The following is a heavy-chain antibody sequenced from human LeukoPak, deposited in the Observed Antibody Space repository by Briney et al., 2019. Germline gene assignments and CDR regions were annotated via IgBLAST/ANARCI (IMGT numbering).Heavy chain of an antibody. CDR1: GGTFSSYA. CDR3: AREVDVGPYCGGDCYSDY. V-gene: IGHV1-69*05. D-gene: IGHD2-21*02. J-gene: IGHJ4*02. CDR2: IIPIFGTA. Sequence: SVKVSCKASGGTFSSYAISWVRQAPGQGLEWMGRIIPIFGTANYAQKFQGRVTITTDESTSTAYMELSSPRSEDTAVYYCAREVDVGPYCGGDCYSDYWGQGTLVTVSS.